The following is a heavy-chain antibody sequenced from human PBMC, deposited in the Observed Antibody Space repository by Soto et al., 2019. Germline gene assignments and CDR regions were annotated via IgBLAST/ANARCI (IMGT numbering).Heavy chain of an antibody. CDR1: GFTFANDW. J-gene: IGHJ6*02. Sequence: EVQLVESGGGLVKPGGSLRLSCAASGFTFANDWMNWVRQAPGQGLEWVGRIKSKTDGGTTDYAAPVKGRFTISRDDLKNTLYLQMNSLKTEDTAVYYCTNMNPTYYYYHMYVWGQGTTVTVSS. CDR3: TNMNPTYYYYHMYV. CDR2: IKSKTDGGTT. V-gene: IGHV3-15*07.